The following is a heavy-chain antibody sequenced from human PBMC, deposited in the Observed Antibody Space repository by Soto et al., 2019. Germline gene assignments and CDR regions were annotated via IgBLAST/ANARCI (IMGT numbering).Heavy chain of an antibody. CDR1: GFTFSSYW. CDR3: AQTVAGRYFQH. J-gene: IGHJ1*01. D-gene: IGHD6-19*01. V-gene: IGHV3-7*01. Sequence: GGSLRLSCAASGFTFSSYWMSWVRQAPGKGLEWVANIKQDGSEKYYVDSVKGRFTISGDNAKNSLYLQMNSLRAEDTAVYYCAQTVAGRYFQHWGQGTLVTVSS. CDR2: IKQDGSEK.